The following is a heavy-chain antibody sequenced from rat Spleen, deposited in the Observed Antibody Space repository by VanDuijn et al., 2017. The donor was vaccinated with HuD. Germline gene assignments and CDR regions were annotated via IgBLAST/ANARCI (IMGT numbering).Heavy chain of an antibody. J-gene: IGHJ4*01. CDR3: ARRIQSYVLDA. CDR2: ISYTGST. Sequence: EVQLQESGPGLVKPSQSLTLTCSVTDYSITSNYWGWIRKFPGNKMEWMGYISYTGSTSYNPSLKSRISFTRDTSKNQFFLLLNSVTSEDTATYYCARRIQSYVLDAWGQGASVTVSS. CDR1: DYSITSNY. D-gene: IGHD4-2*01. V-gene: IGHV3-1*01.